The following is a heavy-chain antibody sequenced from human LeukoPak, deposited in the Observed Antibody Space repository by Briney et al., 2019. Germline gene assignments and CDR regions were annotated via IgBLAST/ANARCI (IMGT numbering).Heavy chain of an antibody. J-gene: IGHJ5*01. V-gene: IGHV4-4*07. CDR1: GASLNNYY. D-gene: IGHD2/OR15-2a*01. CDR2: IYSDGIT. CDR3: ARHTFGWSYDF. Sequence: SDTLSLTCSVSGASLNNYYWSWMRRPAGKALEWIGRIYSDGITDYNPSLKNRVTMSIDTSKNQFSLNLESVTAADTAVYFCARHTFGWSYDFWGQGTLSPSPQ.